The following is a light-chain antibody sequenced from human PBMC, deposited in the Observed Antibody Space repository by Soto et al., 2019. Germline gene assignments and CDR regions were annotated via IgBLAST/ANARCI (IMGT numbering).Light chain of an antibody. CDR1: QDINNR. J-gene: IGKJ1*01. CDR2: AAS. CDR3: QQYGSSPWT. V-gene: IGKV1D-16*01. Sequence: DIQMTQAPSSVSASVGDRVTITCRASQDINNRVAWFQQRPGRAPKYLIQAASILQSGFPSRFSATGSGTDFTLTIDSLQPEDFAVYYCQQYGSSPWTFGQGTKVEIK.